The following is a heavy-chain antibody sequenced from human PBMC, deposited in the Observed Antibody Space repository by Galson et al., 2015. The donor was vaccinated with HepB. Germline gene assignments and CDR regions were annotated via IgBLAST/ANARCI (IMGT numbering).Heavy chain of an antibody. CDR3: GRSRGASGYHYDY. CDR1: GFVFNRHG. D-gene: IGHD3-22*01. CDR2: ISYDGKKT. V-gene: IGHV3-33*05. J-gene: IGHJ4*02. Sequence: LRLSCAASGFVFNRHGMHWVRQAPGKGLEWVAVISYDGKKTYYGDSVKGRFTISRDNARNTVFLQMNSLRVEDTAVYFCGRSRGASGYHYDYWGQGTLVAVSS.